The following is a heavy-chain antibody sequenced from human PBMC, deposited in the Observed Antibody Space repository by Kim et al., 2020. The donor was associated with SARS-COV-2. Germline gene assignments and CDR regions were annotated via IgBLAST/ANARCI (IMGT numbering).Heavy chain of an antibody. V-gene: IGHV4-59*01. CDR2: IYYSGST. CDR3: ARGGGWVGDNNYCDY. Sequence: SETLSLTCAASGGSISSNYWSWIRQPPGKGLEWIGFIYYSGSTNYNPSLKSRVIISVDTSKNQFSLRLSSVTAADTAEYYCARGGGWVGDNNYCDYWGQG. D-gene: IGHD3-16*01. CDR1: GGSISSNY. J-gene: IGHJ4*02.